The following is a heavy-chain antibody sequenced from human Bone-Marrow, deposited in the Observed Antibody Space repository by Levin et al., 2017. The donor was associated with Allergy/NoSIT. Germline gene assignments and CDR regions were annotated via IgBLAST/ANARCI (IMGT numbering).Heavy chain of an antibody. Sequence: QTGGSLRLSCAASGFTFSGYGMHWVRQAPGKGLEWVAVIWSDGSNQYYADSVKGRFTISRDNSKNTLYLQMNSPRAEDTAVYYCARDYGSSSWYLDAIDIWGQGTMVAVSS. V-gene: IGHV3-33*01. CDR2: IWSDGSNQ. J-gene: IGHJ3*02. D-gene: IGHD6-13*01. CDR1: GFTFSGYG. CDR3: ARDYGSSSWYLDAIDI.